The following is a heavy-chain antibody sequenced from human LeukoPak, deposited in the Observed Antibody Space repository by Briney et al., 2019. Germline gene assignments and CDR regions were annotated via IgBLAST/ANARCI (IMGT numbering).Heavy chain of an antibody. CDR1: AASISSYY. D-gene: IGHD2-15*01. J-gene: IGHJ6*03. Sequence: PSETLSPTCTVYAASISSYYWGWIRQPPGKGRGWIGYTYYSGANNSNPSLRSRVTISVDTSKNQFSLKLSSVTAADTAVYYCARLRGAHRGYCSGGRCYPYYYYMDVWGKGTTVTISS. V-gene: IGHV4-59*12. CDR2: TYYSGAN. CDR3: ARLRGAHRGYCSGGRCYPYYYYMDV.